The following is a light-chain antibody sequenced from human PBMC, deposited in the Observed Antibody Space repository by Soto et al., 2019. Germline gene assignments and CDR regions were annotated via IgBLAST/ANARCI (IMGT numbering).Light chain of an antibody. CDR2: DVS. CDR3: SSYTSSSSYV. CDR1: SSDVGGYKY. V-gene: IGLV2-14*01. J-gene: IGLJ1*01. Sequence: QSALTQPASVSGSPGQSIAISCTGTSSDVGGYKYVSWYQQYPGKAPKLMIYDVSNRPSGVSDRFSGSKSGNTASLTISGLQSEDEADHYCSSYTSSSSYVSGTGTKVTVL.